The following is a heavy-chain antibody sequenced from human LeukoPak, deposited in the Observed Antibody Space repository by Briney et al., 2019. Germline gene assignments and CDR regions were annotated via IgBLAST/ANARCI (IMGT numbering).Heavy chain of an antibody. CDR3: AKSIAAAATGGYFDY. CDR1: GFTFSSYA. V-gene: IGHV3-23*01. J-gene: IGHJ4*02. Sequence: GGSLRLSCAASGFTFSSYAMSWVRQAPRKGLEWVSAISGSGGNTYYADSVKGRFTISRDHSKNTLDLQMNSLRAEDTAVYYCAKSIAAAATGGYFDYWGQGTLVTVSS. CDR2: ISGSGGNT. D-gene: IGHD6-13*01.